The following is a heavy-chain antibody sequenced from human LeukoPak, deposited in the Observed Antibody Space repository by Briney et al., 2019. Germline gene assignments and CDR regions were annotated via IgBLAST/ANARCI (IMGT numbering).Heavy chain of an antibody. Sequence: GGSLRLSCAASGFTFSTYSMNWVRQAPGKGLEWVSSISSGNTYIYYADSLKGRFTISRDNAKNSVYLQMNSLRAEDTAVYYCAKADGDKPFDYWGQGALVTVSS. CDR2: ISSGNTYI. V-gene: IGHV3-21*01. CDR3: AKADGDKPFDY. D-gene: IGHD4-17*01. CDR1: GFTFSTYS. J-gene: IGHJ4*02.